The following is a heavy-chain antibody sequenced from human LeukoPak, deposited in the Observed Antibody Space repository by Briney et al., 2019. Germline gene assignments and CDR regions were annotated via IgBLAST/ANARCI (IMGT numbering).Heavy chain of an antibody. CDR2: VYYTGGT. CDR3: ARHGGTRITLIEVYYFDS. D-gene: IGHD4-11*01. J-gene: IGHJ4*02. CDR1: GDSITSSSYY. V-gene: IGHV4-39*01. Sequence: SETLSLTCSVSGDSITSSSYYWAWIRQPPERGLEWIGSVYYTGGTNYSPSLKSQVTMSVDTSKNQFSLMLSSVTAADTAVYYCARHGGTRITLIEVYYFDSWGQGTLVTVSS.